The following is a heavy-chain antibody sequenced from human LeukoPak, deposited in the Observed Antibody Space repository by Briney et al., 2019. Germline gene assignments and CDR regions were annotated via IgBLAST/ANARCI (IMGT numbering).Heavy chain of an antibody. CDR2: IVVGSGNT. CDR1: GFTFTSSA. D-gene: IGHD5-24*01. CDR3: AREGDGYNSPFDY. J-gene: IGHJ4*02. V-gene: IGHV1-58*01. Sequence: GASVKVSCKASGFTFTSSAVQWVRQARGQRLEWIGWIVVGSGNTNYAQKFQGRVTMTRDTSTSTVYMELSSLRSEDTAVYYCAREGDGYNSPFDYWGQGTLVTVSS.